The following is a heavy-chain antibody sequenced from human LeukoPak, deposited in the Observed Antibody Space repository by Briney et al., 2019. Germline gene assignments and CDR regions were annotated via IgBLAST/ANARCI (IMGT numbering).Heavy chain of an antibody. CDR2: FYYSGST. CDR3: ATISSGYGSRSPYFDY. J-gene: IGHJ4*02. D-gene: IGHD3-10*01. Sequence: GSLRLSCAASGFTFSSYEMNWVRQAPGKGLEWIGSFYYSGSTYYNPSLKSRVTISVDTSKKHFSLKLTSVTAADTAVYYCATISSGYGSRSPYFDYWGQGTLVTVSS. V-gene: IGHV4-39*07. CDR1: GFTFSSYE.